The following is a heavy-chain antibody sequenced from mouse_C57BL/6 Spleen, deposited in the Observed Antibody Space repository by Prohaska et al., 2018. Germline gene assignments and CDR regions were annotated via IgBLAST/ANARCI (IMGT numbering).Heavy chain of an antibody. Sequence: QVQLQQPGAELVRPGSSVKLSCKASGYTFTSYWMHWVKQRPIQGLEWIGNIDPSDSETHYNQKFKDKATLTVDKSSSTAYMQLSSLTSEDSAVYYCARGGSSYAMNYWGQGTSVTVSS. CDR1: GYTFTSYW. J-gene: IGHJ4*01. CDR2: IDPSDSET. V-gene: IGHV1-52*01. CDR3: ARGGSSYAMNY. D-gene: IGHD1-1*01.